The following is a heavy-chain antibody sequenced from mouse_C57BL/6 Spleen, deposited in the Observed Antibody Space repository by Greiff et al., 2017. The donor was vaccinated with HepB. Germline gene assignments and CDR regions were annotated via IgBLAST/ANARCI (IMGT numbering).Heavy chain of an antibody. CDR3: AGHYYGSSDYFDC. V-gene: IGHV1-64*01. J-gene: IGHJ2*01. D-gene: IGHD1-1*01. CDR1: GYTFTSYW. CDR2: IYPNSGST. Sequence: QVQLQQSGAELVKPGASVKLSCKASGYTFTSYWMHWVKQRPGQGLEWIGMIYPNSGSTNYNEKFKSKATLTADKSSSTAYMQLSSLTSEDSAVNYCAGHYYGSSDYFDCWGQGTTLTVSS.